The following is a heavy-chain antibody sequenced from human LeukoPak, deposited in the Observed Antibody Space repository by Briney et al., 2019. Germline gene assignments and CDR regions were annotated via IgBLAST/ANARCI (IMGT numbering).Heavy chain of an antibody. CDR3: ARDRGAMVTGFDY. Sequence: ASVKVSCKASGYTFTGYYMHWVRQAPGQGLEWMGWINPNSGGTNYAQKFQGRVTMTRDTSISTAYMELSRLRSDDTAVYYCARDRGAMVTGFDYWGQGTLVTVSS. V-gene: IGHV1-2*02. D-gene: IGHD5-18*01. CDR1: GYTFTGYY. J-gene: IGHJ4*02. CDR2: INPNSGGT.